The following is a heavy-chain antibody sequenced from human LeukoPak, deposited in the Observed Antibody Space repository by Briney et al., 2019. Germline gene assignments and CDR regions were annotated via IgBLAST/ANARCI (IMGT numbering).Heavy chain of an antibody. CDR3: ARHTRGSGWLQFQDY. CDR2: IYPGDSDT. V-gene: IGHV5-51*01. D-gene: IGHD5-24*01. Sequence: GASLKISCKGSGSRFTSYWIGWVRQMPGKGLEWMGIIYPGDSDTRYSPSFQGQVTISADKSISTAYLQWSSLKASDTAMYYCARHTRGSGWLQFQDYWGQGTLVTVSS. J-gene: IGHJ4*02. CDR1: GSRFTSYW.